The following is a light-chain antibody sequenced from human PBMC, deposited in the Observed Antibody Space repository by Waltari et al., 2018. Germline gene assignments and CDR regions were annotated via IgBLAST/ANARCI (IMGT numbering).Light chain of an antibody. V-gene: IGKV3-20*01. CDR1: QTITGSW. CDR3: QQYDGSVVT. J-gene: IGKJ4*01. CDR2: GAS. Sequence: EIVLTQSPGTLSVSPGERVTVSCRASQTITGSWLTWYHQKPGQAPRLLIYGASNRAPGIPDRVSGRGSGTDFTLTISRLEPEDSAVYYCQQYDGSVVTFGGGTKVEIK.